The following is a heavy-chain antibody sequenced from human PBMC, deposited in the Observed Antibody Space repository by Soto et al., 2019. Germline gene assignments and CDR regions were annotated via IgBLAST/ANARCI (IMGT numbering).Heavy chain of an antibody. CDR3: AKLWVHVTAAVDDY. CDR1: GFTFSNFG. Sequence: QVQLVESGGGVVQPGRSLRLSCAASGFTFSNFGMHWVRQAPGKGLEWVASISYGGNIKYSADSVKGRFTISRDNSKNTLYLQMNSLRSEDTAVYYCAKLWVHVTAAVDDYWGQGTLVTVSS. J-gene: IGHJ4*02. CDR2: ISYGGNIK. V-gene: IGHV3-30*18. D-gene: IGHD6-13*01.